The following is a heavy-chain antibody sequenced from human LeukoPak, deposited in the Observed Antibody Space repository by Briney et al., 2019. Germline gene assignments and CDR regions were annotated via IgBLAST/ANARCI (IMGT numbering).Heavy chain of an antibody. CDR2: IIPIFGTA. Sequence: SVKVSCKASGYTFTSYGISWVRQAPGQGLEWMGGIIPIFGTANYAQKFQGRVTITTDESTSTAYMELSSLRSEDTAVYYCASQYGLRFFLDYWGQGTLVTVSS. D-gene: IGHD3-3*01. CDR1: GYTFTSYG. CDR3: ASQYGLRFFLDY. J-gene: IGHJ4*02. V-gene: IGHV1-69*05.